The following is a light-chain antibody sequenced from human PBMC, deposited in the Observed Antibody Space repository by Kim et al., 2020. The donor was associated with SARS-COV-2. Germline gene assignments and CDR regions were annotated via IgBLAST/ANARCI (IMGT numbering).Light chain of an antibody. CDR1: QSVSGW. V-gene: IGKV1-5*01. CDR2: DAF. J-gene: IGKJ1*01. CDR3: QQYDSYPWT. Sequence: ASVGDRVTISCRASQSVSGWLAWYQQKPGRAPKVLIYDAFNLESGVPSRFSGSGSGTEFTLTISSLRPDDFATYYCQQYDSYPWTFGQGTKVDI.